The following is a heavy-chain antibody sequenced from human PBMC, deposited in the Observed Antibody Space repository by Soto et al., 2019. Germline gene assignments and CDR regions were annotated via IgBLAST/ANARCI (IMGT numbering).Heavy chain of an antibody. V-gene: IGHV4-30-4*01. J-gene: IGHJ4*02. CDR2: IYSSGST. CDR3: ARDNSRDRGNFDY. CDR1: GDSISSGESY. Sequence: SETLSLTCTVSGDSISSGESYWSWIRQPPGKGLEWIGFIYSSGSTYYNPSLKSRITISVDTSKNQFSLKLNSLTAADTAVYYCARDNSRDRGNFDYWGRGTLVTVS. D-gene: IGHD3-10*01.